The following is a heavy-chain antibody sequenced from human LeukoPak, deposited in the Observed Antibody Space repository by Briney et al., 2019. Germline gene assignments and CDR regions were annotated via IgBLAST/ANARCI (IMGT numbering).Heavy chain of an antibody. J-gene: IGHJ4*02. CDR1: GFTFSSYA. Sequence: GGSLRLSCAASGFTFSSYAMSWVRQAPGKGREWVSSISGNSGSTYYADSVKGRFTISRDNSKNTVYLQMNSLRAEDTAVYYCAKVSAWAMVGATYFDYWGQGTLVTVSS. CDR3: AKVSAWAMVGATYFDY. CDR2: ISGNSGST. D-gene: IGHD1-26*01. V-gene: IGHV3-23*01.